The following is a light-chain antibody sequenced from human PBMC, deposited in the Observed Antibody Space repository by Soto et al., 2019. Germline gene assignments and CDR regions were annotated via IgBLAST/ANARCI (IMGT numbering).Light chain of an antibody. CDR3: QQYNSYSGT. Sequence: AIRMTQSPSSLSASTGDRVTITCRASQGISSYLAWYQQKPGKAHKILIYAASTLQSGVPSRFSGSGSGTEFTLTISSLQPDDFATYYCQQYNSYSGTFGQGTKVDI. V-gene: IGKV1-8*01. CDR2: AAS. CDR1: QGISSY. J-gene: IGKJ1*01.